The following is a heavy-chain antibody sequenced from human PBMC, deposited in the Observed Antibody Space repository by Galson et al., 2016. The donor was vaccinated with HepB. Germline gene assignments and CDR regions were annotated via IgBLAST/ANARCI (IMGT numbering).Heavy chain of an antibody. Sequence: SLRLSCAASGFAFRNYAMSWVRQAPGKELEWVSSLSGSSRTYYADSVKGRFSISRDNFKDTVYLQMNNLRVQDTAMYYCAKDPIDSLFGVDPRAFDSWGQGTLVAVSS. D-gene: IGHD3-3*01. V-gene: IGHV3-23*01. CDR3: AKDPIDSLFGVDPRAFDS. CDR2: LSGSSRT. CDR1: GFAFRNYA. J-gene: IGHJ4*02.